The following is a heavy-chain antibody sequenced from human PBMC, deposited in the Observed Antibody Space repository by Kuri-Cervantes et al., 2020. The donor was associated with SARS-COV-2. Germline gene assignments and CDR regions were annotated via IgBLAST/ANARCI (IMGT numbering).Heavy chain of an antibody. CDR1: GFTFSSYV. D-gene: IGHD6-13*01. V-gene: IGHV3-23*01. Sequence: LSLTCAASGFTFSSYVMSWVRQAPGKGLEWVSAISGSGGSTYYADSVKGRFTISRDNSKNTLYLQMNSLRAEDTAVYYCSLSSSSVYYYYMDVWGKGTTVTVSS. J-gene: IGHJ6*03. CDR2: ISGSGGST. CDR3: SLSSSSVYYYYMDV.